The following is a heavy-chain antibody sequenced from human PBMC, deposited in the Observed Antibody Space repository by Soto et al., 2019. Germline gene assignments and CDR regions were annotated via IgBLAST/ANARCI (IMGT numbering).Heavy chain of an antibody. Sequence: GGSLRLSCAASGLPFSGYAMHWVRQAPGTGLEWVASISHTATETFYADSVKGRFTISRDNAKNSVYLQMNSLRVDDTGVYYCACLDSARVHTAGYWGQGTLVTVSS. V-gene: IGHV3-30*07. D-gene: IGHD5-18*01. J-gene: IGHJ4*02. CDR3: ACLDSARVHTAGY. CDR2: ISHTATET. CDR1: GLPFSGYA.